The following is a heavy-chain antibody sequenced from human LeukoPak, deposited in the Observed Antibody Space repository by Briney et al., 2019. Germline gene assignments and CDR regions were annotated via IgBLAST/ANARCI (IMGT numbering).Heavy chain of an antibody. J-gene: IGHJ6*03. CDR1: GYTSTDYY. CDR3: ATDVHIVVVPAARFYYYYYYMDV. CDR2: VDPEDGET. D-gene: IGHD2-2*01. Sequence: ASVKVSCKVSGYTSTDYYMHWVQQAPGKGLEWMGLVDPEDGETIYAEKFQGRVTITADTSTDTAYMELSSLRSEDTAVYYCATDVHIVVVPAARFYYYYYYMDVWGKGTTVTVSS. V-gene: IGHV1-69-2*01.